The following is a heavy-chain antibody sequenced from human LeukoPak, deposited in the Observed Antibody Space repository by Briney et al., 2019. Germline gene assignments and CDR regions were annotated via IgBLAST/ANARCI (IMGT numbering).Heavy chain of an antibody. CDR3: ARFVAGDGYYFDY. Sequence: GASVKVSCKASGDTFTSYGISWVRQTPGEGLEWMGWISAYNGNTNNAQKLQGRVTMTTDTSTSTAYMELRSLRSDDTAVYYCARFVAGDGYYFDYWGQGTLVTVSS. D-gene: IGHD5-24*01. CDR2: ISAYNGNT. V-gene: IGHV1-18*01. J-gene: IGHJ4*02. CDR1: GDTFTSYG.